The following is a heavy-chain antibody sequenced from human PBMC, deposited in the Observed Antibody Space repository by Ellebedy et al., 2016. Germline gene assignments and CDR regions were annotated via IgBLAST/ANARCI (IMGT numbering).Heavy chain of an antibody. Sequence: GGSLRLXXAGSGFTFNDYALHWVRQAPGKGLEWVSGISWDSAFIGYGGSVKGRFTISKDSAKNYLYLQMNSLRPEDTAFYYCAKGTMDYFYHWGQGTLVTVSS. CDR2: ISWDSAFI. CDR1: GFTFNDYA. CDR3: AKGTMDYFYH. J-gene: IGHJ4*02. V-gene: IGHV3-9*01. D-gene: IGHD4/OR15-4a*01.